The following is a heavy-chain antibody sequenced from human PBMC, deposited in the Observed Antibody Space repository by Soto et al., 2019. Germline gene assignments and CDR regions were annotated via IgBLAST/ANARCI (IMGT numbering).Heavy chain of an antibody. Sequence: SETLSLTCIVSGGSISNYYWSWIRQPPGKGLEWIGYIYSSGSTNYNPSLKSRVTISLDSSKNQFSLKLSSVTAADTAVYYCARVGSTGGWFDPWGQGTLVTVSS. J-gene: IGHJ5*02. CDR3: ARVGSTGGWFDP. D-gene: IGHD3-10*01. CDR2: IYSSGST. CDR1: GGSISNYY. V-gene: IGHV4-59*01.